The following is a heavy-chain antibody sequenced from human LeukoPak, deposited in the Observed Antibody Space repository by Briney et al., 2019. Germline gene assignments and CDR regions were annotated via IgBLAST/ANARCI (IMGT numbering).Heavy chain of an antibody. D-gene: IGHD3-9*01. Sequence: ASVKVSCKASGGTFSSYAISWVRQAPGQGLEWMGGIIPIFGTANYAQKFQGRVTITADKSTSTAYMELSSLRSEDTAVYYCARDLRPYYDILTGYFSWGQGTLVTVSS. CDR3: ARDLRPYYDILTGYFS. CDR1: GGTFSSYA. CDR2: IIPIFGTA. V-gene: IGHV1-69*06. J-gene: IGHJ4*02.